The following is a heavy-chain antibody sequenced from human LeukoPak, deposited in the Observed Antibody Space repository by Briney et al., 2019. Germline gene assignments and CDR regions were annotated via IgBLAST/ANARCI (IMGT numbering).Heavy chain of an antibody. CDR1: GGSISSYYFISSYY. CDR2: IYTSGST. Sequence: PSETLSLTCSVSGGSISSYYFISSYYWSWIRQPAGKGLEWIGRIYTSGSTNYNPSLKSRVTISVDTSKNQFSLKLSSVTAADTAVYYCARHQWGGAVWFGELLTPDGYWGQGTLVTVSS. V-gene: IGHV4-61*02. J-gene: IGHJ4*02. CDR3: ARHQWGGAVWFGELLTPDGY. D-gene: IGHD3-10*01.